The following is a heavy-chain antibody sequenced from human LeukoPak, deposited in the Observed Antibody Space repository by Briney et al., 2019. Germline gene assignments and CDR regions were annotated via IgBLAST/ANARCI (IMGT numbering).Heavy chain of an antibody. D-gene: IGHD5-18*01. CDR1: GGSISSSSYY. CDR2: IYYSGST. V-gene: IGHV4-39*07. CDR3: ARDLRDVDTAMVSDYYYMDV. J-gene: IGHJ6*03. Sequence: PSETLSLTCTVSGGSISSSSYYWSWIRQPPGKGLEWIGSIYYSGSTNYNPSLKSRVTISVDTSKNQFSLKLSSVTAADTAVYYCARDLRDVDTAMVSDYYYMDVWGKGTTVTISS.